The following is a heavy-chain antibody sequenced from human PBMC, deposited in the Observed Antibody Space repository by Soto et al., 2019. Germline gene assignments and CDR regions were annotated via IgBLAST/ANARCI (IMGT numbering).Heavy chain of an antibody. CDR1: GGTFSRYA. CDR3: ARDCGLGENYY. CDR2: IIPIFGSA. D-gene: IGHD2-21*01. V-gene: IGHV1-69*06. Sequence: QVQLVQSGAAVKKPGSSVKVSCKASGGTFSRYAISWVRQAPGQGLEGMGGIIPIFGSANYAQKFQGRVTITADKSTSTDSMELSSLRSEDTAGYYCARDCGLGENYYWGQGTLVTVSS. J-gene: IGHJ4*02.